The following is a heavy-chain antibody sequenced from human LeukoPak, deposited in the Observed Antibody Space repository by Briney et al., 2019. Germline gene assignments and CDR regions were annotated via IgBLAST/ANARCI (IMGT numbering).Heavy chain of an antibody. V-gene: IGHV3-23*01. CDR2: ISACGGST. J-gene: IGHJ4*02. CDR3: ARRGYNSGWSVGF. CDR1: GFTFSSYA. Sequence: GGSLRLSCAASGFTFSSYALSWVRQAPGKGLEWVSDISACGGSTFYADFVKGRFSIFRDNYKNTLYLQMNSLRAEDTAVYYCARRGYNSGWSVGFWGQGTLVTVSS. D-gene: IGHD6-19*01.